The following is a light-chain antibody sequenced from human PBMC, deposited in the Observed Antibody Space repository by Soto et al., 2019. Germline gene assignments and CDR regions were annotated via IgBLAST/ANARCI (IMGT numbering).Light chain of an antibody. V-gene: IGLV1-44*01. CDR2: TNN. J-gene: IGLJ1*01. Sequence: QAVVTQPPSASGTPGQTVIVSCSGSTSDIGTNAVNWFQHLPGTAPKLLIYTNNQRPSGVPDRFSGSKSGTSASLAISGLQSEDEADYYCATWHDSFYVFGTGTKVTVL. CDR3: ATWHDSFYV. CDR1: TSDIGTNA.